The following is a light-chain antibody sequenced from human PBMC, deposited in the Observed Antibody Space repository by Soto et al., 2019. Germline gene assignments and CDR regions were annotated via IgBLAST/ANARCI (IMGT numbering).Light chain of an antibody. Sequence: QSALTQPASVSGSPGQSITISCTGTSSDVGGYTYVSWYQQHPGKAPKLMIYQVSNRPSGVSNLFSGSKSGNTASLTISGLQTEDEADYYCSSYTNSNTRVFGGGTQLTVL. CDR3: SSYTNSNTRV. CDR2: QVS. V-gene: IGLV2-14*01. J-gene: IGLJ3*02. CDR1: SSDVGGYTY.